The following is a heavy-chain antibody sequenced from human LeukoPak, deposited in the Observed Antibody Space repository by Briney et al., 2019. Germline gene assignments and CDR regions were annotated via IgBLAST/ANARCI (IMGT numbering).Heavy chain of an antibody. V-gene: IGHV4-39*01. J-gene: IGHJ4*02. CDR1: GGTISSSSYY. CDR2: IYYSGST. CDR3: ARGECWSGPVGYFDY. Sequence: SETLSLTCTVSGGTISSSSYYWGWIRQPPGKGLEWIGSIYYSGSTYYNPSLKSRVTISVDTSKNQFSLKLSSVTAADTAVYYCARGECWSGPVGYFDYCGQGTLVTVSS. D-gene: IGHD3-3*01.